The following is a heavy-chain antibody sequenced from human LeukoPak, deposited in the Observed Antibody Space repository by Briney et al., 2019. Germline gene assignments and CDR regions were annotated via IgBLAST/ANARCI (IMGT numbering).Heavy chain of an antibody. CDR3: ARAGYDSSGYYGY. V-gene: IGHV1-46*01. J-gene: IGHJ4*02. CDR1: GYIFTNYY. Sequence: RASVKVSCKASGYIFTNYYIHWVRQAPGQGLEWMEIINPSGGSTNYAQKFQGRVTMTRDTSTSTVYMELSSLRSEDTAVYYCARAGYDSSGYYGYWGQGTLVTVSS. D-gene: IGHD3-22*01. CDR2: INPSGGST.